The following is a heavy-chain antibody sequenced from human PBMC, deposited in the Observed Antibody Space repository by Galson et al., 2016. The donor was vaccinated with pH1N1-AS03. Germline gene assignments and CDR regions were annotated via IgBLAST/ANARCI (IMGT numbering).Heavy chain of an antibody. J-gene: IGHJ4*02. CDR2: IDSGSNLI. CDR1: GFTFSSHT. D-gene: IGHD6-19*01. CDR3: SRDGASSGSWYYSDH. V-gene: IGHV3-21*01. Sequence: SLRLSCAVSGFTFSSHTMYWVRQAPGKGLEWVSGIDSGSNLIYYGDSVKGRFTVTRDNARQSLFLHMKSLRAEDTAVYYCSRDGASSGSWYYSDHWGQGILDTVSS.